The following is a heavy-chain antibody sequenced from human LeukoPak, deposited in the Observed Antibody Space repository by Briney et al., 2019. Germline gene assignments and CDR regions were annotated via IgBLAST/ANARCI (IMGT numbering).Heavy chain of an antibody. V-gene: IGHV3-23*01. CDR3: ARETVPIGARDESGDFFDC. CDR1: GFTFSNYA. J-gene: IGHJ4*02. D-gene: IGHD3-16*01. CDR2: IGVNT. Sequence: GGSLRLSCAASGFTFSNYAMSWVRQPPGKGLEWVSAIGVNTYYTDSVKGRFTISRDNAKNTLYLQRNRLSAEDTALYYCARETVPIGARDESGDFFDCWGQGTLVTVSS.